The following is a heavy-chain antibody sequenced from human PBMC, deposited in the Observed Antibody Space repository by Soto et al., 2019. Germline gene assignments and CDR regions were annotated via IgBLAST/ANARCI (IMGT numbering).Heavy chain of an antibody. CDR1: GGSISNYY. D-gene: IGHD3-10*01. Sequence: SETLSLTCTVSGGSISNYYWSWIRQPPGKTLEWIGYIYYSGNTNYNPSLKSRVTISVDTSKNQFSLKLSSVTAADTAVYYCARHFTMVRGVNPQFDYWGQGTLVTVSS. CDR3: ARHFTMVRGVNPQFDY. V-gene: IGHV4-59*08. J-gene: IGHJ4*02. CDR2: IYYSGNT.